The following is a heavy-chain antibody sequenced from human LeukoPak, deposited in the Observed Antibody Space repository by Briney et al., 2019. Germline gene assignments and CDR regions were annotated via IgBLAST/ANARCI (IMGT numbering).Heavy chain of an antibody. CDR2: IYHSGNT. Sequence: PSETLSLTCTVSGYSISSGYYWGWIRQPPGKGLEWIASIYHSGNTYYNPSLKSRVTISVDTSKNQFSLKLSSVTAADTAVHYCARASGSNYHFDYWGQGTLVTVSS. CDR3: ARASGSNYHFDY. V-gene: IGHV4-38-2*02. D-gene: IGHD1-26*01. CDR1: GYSISSGYY. J-gene: IGHJ4*02.